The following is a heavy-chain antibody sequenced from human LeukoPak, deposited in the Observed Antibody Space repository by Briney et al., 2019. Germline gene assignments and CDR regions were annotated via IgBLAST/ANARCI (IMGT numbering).Heavy chain of an antibody. J-gene: IGHJ3*02. Sequence: GGSLRLSCAASGFTFNSYWMSWVRQAPGKGLEWVANIKQDVNEKYYVDSVKGRFTISRDNAKKSLYLQLNSLRAEDTAVYYCARGDYSYGSPKRAFDIWGQGTMVTVSS. CDR1: GFTFNSYW. CDR3: ARGDYSYGSPKRAFDI. D-gene: IGHD5-18*01. V-gene: IGHV3-7*01. CDR2: IKQDVNEK.